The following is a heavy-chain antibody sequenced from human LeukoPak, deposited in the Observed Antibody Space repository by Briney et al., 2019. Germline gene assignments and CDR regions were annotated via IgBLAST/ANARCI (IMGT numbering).Heavy chain of an antibody. CDR1: GFTFNGHW. CDR2: INSDGSTI. CDR3: ARDGKGLAYYFDY. Sequence: QAGGSLTLSCEASGFTFNGHWTHWVRHPPGRGLVWVSLINSDGSTISYAHSVKGRFTISRDNAKNRLYLQMNSLGAEDTAVYYCARDGKGLAYYFDYWGQGTLVTVSS. J-gene: IGHJ4*02. V-gene: IGHV3-74*01. D-gene: IGHD6-19*01.